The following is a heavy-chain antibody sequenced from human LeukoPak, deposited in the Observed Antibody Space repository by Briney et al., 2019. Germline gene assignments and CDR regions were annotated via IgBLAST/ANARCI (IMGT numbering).Heavy chain of an antibody. Sequence: ASVKVSCKASGYTFTSYGISWVRQAPGQGLEWMGWIDPNSGGTKYAQKFQDRVTMTSDTSISTAYMELSGLRSDDTAVYFCAKEADIVSFDLWGRGTLVTASS. J-gene: IGHJ2*01. CDR1: GYTFTSYG. CDR2: IDPNSGGT. CDR3: AKEADIVSFDL. V-gene: IGHV1-2*02. D-gene: IGHD2-15*01.